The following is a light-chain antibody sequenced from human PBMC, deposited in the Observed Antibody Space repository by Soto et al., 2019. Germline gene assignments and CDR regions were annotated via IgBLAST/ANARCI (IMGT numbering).Light chain of an antibody. J-gene: IGKJ3*01. CDR1: QGINSY. Sequence: DIQLTQSPSFLSASVGDRVTVTCRASQGINSYLAWYQQKPGKAPKLLIYTASTLQSGVPSRFSGSGSGTGFTLTITSLQPEDFAAYYCQQLYTYPLTFGPGTKVDIK. CDR2: TAS. CDR3: QQLYTYPLT. V-gene: IGKV1-9*01.